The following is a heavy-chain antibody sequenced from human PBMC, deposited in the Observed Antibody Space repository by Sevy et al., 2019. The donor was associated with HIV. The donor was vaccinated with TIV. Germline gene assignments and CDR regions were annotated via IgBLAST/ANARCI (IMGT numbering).Heavy chain of an antibody. CDR2: INTSGGST. V-gene: IGHV1-46*01. Sequence: ASVKVSCKASGYTFTRYYMHWVRQAPGQGLEWMGIINTSGGSTSNAQKFQGRVTMTRDTSTSTVYMELSSLRSDDTAVYYCARDVETAMTPDYWGQGTLVTVSS. D-gene: IGHD5-18*01. CDR1: GYTFTRYY. CDR3: ARDVETAMTPDY. J-gene: IGHJ4*02.